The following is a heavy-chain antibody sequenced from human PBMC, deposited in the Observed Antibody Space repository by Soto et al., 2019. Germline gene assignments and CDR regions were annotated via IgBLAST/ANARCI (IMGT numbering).Heavy chain of an antibody. J-gene: IGHJ3*01. V-gene: IGHV4-61*01. D-gene: IGHD3-22*01. Sequence: SETLSLTCTVSGVSVSSSSNYWSWIRQSPGEGLESIGYIYYRGSTKYNPSLKSRVSMSIDTSKNQCSLKLSSVTAADTAVYYCARGVFNDYDTSGYHFDAFDLWGQGTLVTVSS. CDR3: ARGVFNDYDTSGYHFDAFDL. CDR1: GVSVSSSSNY. CDR2: IYYRGST.